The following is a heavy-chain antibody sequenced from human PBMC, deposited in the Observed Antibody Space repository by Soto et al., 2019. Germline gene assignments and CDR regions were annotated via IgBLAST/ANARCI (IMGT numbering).Heavy chain of an antibody. D-gene: IGHD3-3*01. CDR3: ARGHDFWSGLYYMDV. CDR2: INAGNGNT. Sequence: ASVKVSCKASGYTFTSYAMHWVRQAPGQRLEWMGWINAGNGNTKYSQKLQGRVTITRDTSASTAYMELSSLRSEDTAVYYCARGHDFWSGLYYMDVWGKGTTVTVSS. CDR1: GYTFTSYA. V-gene: IGHV1-3*01. J-gene: IGHJ6*03.